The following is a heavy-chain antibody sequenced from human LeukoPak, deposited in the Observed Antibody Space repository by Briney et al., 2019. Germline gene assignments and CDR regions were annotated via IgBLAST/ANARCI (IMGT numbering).Heavy chain of an antibody. CDR2: INPSGGST. Sequence: ASVKVSCKASGYTFTSYYMHWVRQAPGQGLEWMGIINPSGGSTSYAQKFQGRVTMTRDTSTSTVYMELSSLRSEDTAVYYCARQINVDTAMVTYFGYWGQGTLVTVSS. D-gene: IGHD5-18*01. CDR3: ARQINVDTAMVTYFGY. V-gene: IGHV1-46*01. J-gene: IGHJ4*02. CDR1: GYTFTSYY.